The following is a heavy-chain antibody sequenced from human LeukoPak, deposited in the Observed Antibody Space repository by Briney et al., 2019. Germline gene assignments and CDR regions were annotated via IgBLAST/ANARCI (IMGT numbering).Heavy chain of an antibody. V-gene: IGHV4-39*01. CDR2: IYYSGST. CDR3: ARIPMIVVVITTFDAFDI. Sequence: SETLSLTCTVSGGSISSYYWGWIRQPPGKGLEWIGSIYYSGSTYYNPSLKSRVTISVDTSKNQFSLKLSSVTAADTAVYYCARIPMIVVVITTFDAFDIWGQGTMVTVSS. J-gene: IGHJ3*02. D-gene: IGHD3-22*01. CDR1: GGSISSYY.